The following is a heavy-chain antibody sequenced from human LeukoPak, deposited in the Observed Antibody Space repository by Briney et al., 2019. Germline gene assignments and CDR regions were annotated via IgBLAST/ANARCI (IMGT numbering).Heavy chain of an antibody. Sequence: ASVKVSCKASGYTFTSYAMHWVRQAPGQRLEWMGWINAGNGNTKYSQKFQGRVTITRDTSASTAYMKLSSLRSEDTAVYYCAREAQIAVQFDYWGQGTLVTVSS. J-gene: IGHJ4*02. CDR3: AREAQIAVQFDY. CDR1: GYTFTSYA. D-gene: IGHD6-19*01. V-gene: IGHV1-3*01. CDR2: INAGNGNT.